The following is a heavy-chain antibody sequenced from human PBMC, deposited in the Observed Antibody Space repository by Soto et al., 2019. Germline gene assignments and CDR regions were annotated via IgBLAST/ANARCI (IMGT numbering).Heavy chain of an antibody. V-gene: IGHV1-3*01. J-gene: IGHJ4*02. D-gene: IGHD3-10*01. CDR3: AKDLVRSVGHFFYGSGSDDFDY. CDR2: INAGNGNT. CDR1: GYTFTAYA. Sequence: QVQLVQSGAEVKKPGASVKVSCKASGYTFTAYAIHWVRQAPGHRLQWMGWINAGNGNTKYSQNFQGTVTITRDTSASTAYMELSSLTSEETAVYYCAKDLVRSVGHFFYGSGSDDFDYWGQGTLVTVSS.